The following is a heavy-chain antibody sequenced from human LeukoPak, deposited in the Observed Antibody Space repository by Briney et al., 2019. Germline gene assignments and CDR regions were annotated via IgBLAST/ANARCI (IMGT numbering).Heavy chain of an antibody. CDR2: IYHSGST. Sequence: PSETLSLTCAVSGGSISSGGYSWSWIRQPPGKGLEWIGYIYHSGSTYYNPSLKSRVTISVDRSKNQFSLKLSSVTAADTAVYYCARGRRTYYYDSSGYPFDYWGQGTLVTVSS. CDR1: GGSISSGGYS. J-gene: IGHJ4*02. V-gene: IGHV4-30-2*01. CDR3: ARGRRTYYYDSSGYPFDY. D-gene: IGHD3-22*01.